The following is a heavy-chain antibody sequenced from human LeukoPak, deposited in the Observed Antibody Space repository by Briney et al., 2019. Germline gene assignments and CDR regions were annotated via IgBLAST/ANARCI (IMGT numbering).Heavy chain of an antibody. CDR1: GYSISSSYS. V-gene: IGHV4-38-2*02. Sequence: SETLSLTCTVSGYSISSSYSWGWIRQPPEKGLEWIGSIHHSGSTDYNPSLKSRVTMSVDTSKNQFSLKLSSVTAADTAVYYCATSSRYCSGGSCRTIDYWGQGTLVTVSS. D-gene: IGHD2-15*01. J-gene: IGHJ4*02. CDR2: IHHSGST. CDR3: ATSSRYCSGGSCRTIDY.